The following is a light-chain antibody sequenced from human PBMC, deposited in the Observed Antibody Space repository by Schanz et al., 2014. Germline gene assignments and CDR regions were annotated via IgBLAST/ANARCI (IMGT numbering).Light chain of an antibody. V-gene: IGKV3-11*01. Sequence: EIVLTQSPATLSLSPGERATLSCRASQSVSRYLAWYQQKPGQAPRLLMSGVHDRASGIPDRFSGSGSETDFSLTISRVEPEDSAVYYCQQYGESLWTFGPGTRVEIK. CDR1: QSVSRY. CDR2: GVH. J-gene: IGKJ1*01. CDR3: QQYGESLWT.